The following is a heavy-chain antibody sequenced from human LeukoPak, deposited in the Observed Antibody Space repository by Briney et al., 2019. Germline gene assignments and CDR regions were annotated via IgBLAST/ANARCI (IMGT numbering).Heavy chain of an antibody. CDR3: ARDRLVYRRDY. V-gene: IGHV3-9*01. CDR1: GFTFDDYA. D-gene: IGHD1-26*01. J-gene: IGHJ4*02. Sequence: GGSLRLSCAASGFTFDDYAMHWVRQAPGKGLEWVSGLSWNGATVGYADSVKGRFTISRDNTKNSLYLQMNSLRAEDTAVYYCARDRLVYRRDYWGQGTLVTVSS. CDR2: LSWNGATV.